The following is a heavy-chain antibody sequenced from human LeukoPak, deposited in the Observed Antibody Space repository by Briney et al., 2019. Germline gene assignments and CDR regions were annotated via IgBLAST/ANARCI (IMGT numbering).Heavy chain of an antibody. V-gene: IGHV1-8*01. CDR1: GYTFTSYD. D-gene: IGHD2-2*01. Sequence: GASVKVSCKASGYTFTSYDINWVRQATGHGLEWMGWMNPNSGNTGYAQKFQGRVTMTRNTSISTAYMELSSLRSEDTAVYYCARAQTRDRNMYQLPTDVWGQGTTVTVSS. CDR2: MNPNSGNT. CDR3: ARAQTRDRNMYQLPTDV. J-gene: IGHJ6*02.